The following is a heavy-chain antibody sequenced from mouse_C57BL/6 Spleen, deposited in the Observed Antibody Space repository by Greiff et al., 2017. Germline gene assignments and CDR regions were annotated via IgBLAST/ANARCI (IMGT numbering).Heavy chain of an antibody. CDR2: IRNKANGYTT. V-gene: IGHV7-3*01. D-gene: IGHD2-1*01. Sequence: EVQLVESGGGLVQPGGSLSLSCAASGFTFTDYYMSWVRQPPGKALEWLGFIRNKANGYTTEYSASVKGRFTISRDNSQSILYLQMNALRAEDSATYYCATTKGYFDVWGTGTTVTVSS. J-gene: IGHJ1*03. CDR1: GFTFTDYY. CDR3: ATTKGYFDV.